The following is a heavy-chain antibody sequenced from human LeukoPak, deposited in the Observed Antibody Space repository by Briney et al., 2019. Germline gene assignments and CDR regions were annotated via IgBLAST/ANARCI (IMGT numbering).Heavy chain of an antibody. D-gene: IGHD3-22*01. CDR1: GGSISSGSYY. V-gene: IGHV4-39*07. Sequence: SETLSLTCTVSGGSISSGSYYWSWVRQPPEKGLEWIGEINHSGSTNYNPSLKSRVTISVDTSKNQFSLELTSVTAADTAVYYCARRRYDASGYYPSRGRYFDYWGQGTLVTVSS. CDR2: INHSGST. J-gene: IGHJ4*02. CDR3: ARRRYDASGYYPSRGRYFDY.